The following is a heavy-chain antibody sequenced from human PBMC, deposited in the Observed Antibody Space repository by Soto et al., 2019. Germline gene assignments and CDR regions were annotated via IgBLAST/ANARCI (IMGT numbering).Heavy chain of an antibody. V-gene: IGHV3-30*18. D-gene: IGHD2-2*01. CDR2: VSYDGSFK. CDR1: GFIFSKFG. Sequence: QVQLVESGGGVVQPGGSLRLSCEASGFIFSKFGIHWVRQAPGKGLEWVAVVSYDGSFKYYADSVKGRFTISRDNSKNTLYLQMNSLRPEDTALYYCAKDSDQLLFDYYYYGMDVWGQGTTVTVSS. J-gene: IGHJ6*02. CDR3: AKDSDQLLFDYYYYGMDV.